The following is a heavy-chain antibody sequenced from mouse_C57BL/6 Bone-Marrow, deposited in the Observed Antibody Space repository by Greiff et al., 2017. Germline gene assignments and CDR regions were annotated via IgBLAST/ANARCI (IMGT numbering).Heavy chain of an antibody. Sequence: QVQLQQSGAELVRPGASVTLSCKASGYTFTDYEMHWVKQTPVHGLEWIGAIDPETGGTAYNQKFKGKAILTADKSSSTAYMELRSQTSEDSAVYICTRGGYWYFDVWGTGTTVTVSS. CDR1: GYTFTDYE. CDR3: TRGGYWYFDV. CDR2: IDPETGGT. V-gene: IGHV1-15*01. J-gene: IGHJ1*03.